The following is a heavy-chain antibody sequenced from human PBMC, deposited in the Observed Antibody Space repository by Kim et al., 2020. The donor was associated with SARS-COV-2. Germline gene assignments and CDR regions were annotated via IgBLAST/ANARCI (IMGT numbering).Heavy chain of an antibody. CDR3: ARDGTTVKENGMDV. Sequence: PSLESRGTISVDTSKNQFSLNLSSVTAADTAVYYCARDGTTVKENGMDVWGQGTTVTVSS. J-gene: IGHJ6*02. V-gene: IGHV4-31*02. D-gene: IGHD4-17*01.